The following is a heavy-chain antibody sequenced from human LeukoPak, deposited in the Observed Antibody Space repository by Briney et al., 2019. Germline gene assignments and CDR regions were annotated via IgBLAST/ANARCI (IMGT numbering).Heavy chain of an antibody. CDR1: GFTFGNYG. V-gene: IGHV3-33*08. Sequence: SGGSLRLSCAASGFTFGNYGMSWVRQAPGKGLEWVAFIRYDGSNEYYADSVKGRFTISRDNAKNSLYLQMNSLRAEDTAVYYCARSSYPQQPVVYWGQGTLVTVSS. CDR3: ARSSYPQQPVVY. J-gene: IGHJ4*02. D-gene: IGHD6-13*01. CDR2: IRYDGSNE.